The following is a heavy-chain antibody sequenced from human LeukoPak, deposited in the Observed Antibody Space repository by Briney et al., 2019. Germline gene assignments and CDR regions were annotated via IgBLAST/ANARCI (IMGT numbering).Heavy chain of an antibody. J-gene: IGHJ4*02. V-gene: IGHV4-39*01. CDR2: IYYSGST. CDR1: GGSISTSSYY. CDR3: ARQTGSGLFILP. D-gene: IGHD3/OR15-3a*01. Sequence: SETLSLTCTVSGGSISTSSYYWGWIRQPPGKGLECIGNIYYSGSTYYNPSLKSQVSISIDTSKNQFSLQLTSVTAADTAVYYCARQTGSGLFILPGGQGTLVTVSS.